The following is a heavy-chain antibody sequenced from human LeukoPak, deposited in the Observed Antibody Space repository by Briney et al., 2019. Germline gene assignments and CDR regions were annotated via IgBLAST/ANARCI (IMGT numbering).Heavy chain of an antibody. CDR3: ARGRGVLRYFDWSGQFDY. D-gene: IGHD3-9*01. CDR2: IYYSGST. CDR1: GGSISSYY. V-gene: IGHV4-59*01. J-gene: IGHJ4*02. Sequence: PSETLSLTCTVSGGSISSYYWSWIRQPPGKGLEWIGYIYYSGSTNYNPSLKSRVTISVDTSKNQFSLKLSSVTAADTAVYYCARGRGVLRYFDWSGQFDYWGQGTLVTVSS.